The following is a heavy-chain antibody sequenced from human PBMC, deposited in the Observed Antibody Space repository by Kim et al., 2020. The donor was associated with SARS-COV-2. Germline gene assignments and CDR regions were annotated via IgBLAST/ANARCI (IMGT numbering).Heavy chain of an antibody. J-gene: IGHJ5*02. D-gene: IGHD3-22*01. Sequence: SETLSLTCTVSGGSISSYYWSWIRQPPGKGLEWIGYIYYSGSTNYNPSLKSRVTISVDTSKNQFSLKLSSVTAADTAVYYCARLLGDHYYDSSGYYYGVFNPRENWFDPWGQGTLVTVSS. CDR1: GGSISSYY. CDR2: IYYSGST. CDR3: ARLLGDHYYDSSGYYYGVFNPRENWFDP. V-gene: IGHV4-59*01.